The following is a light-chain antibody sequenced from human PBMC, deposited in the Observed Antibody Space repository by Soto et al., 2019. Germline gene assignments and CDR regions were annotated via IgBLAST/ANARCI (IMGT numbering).Light chain of an antibody. CDR1: SNDVGGYNY. V-gene: IGLV2-11*01. CDR2: DVS. CDR3: CSYAGGRHTWE. J-gene: IGLJ3*02. Sequence: QSALTQPRSVSGSPGQSVTISCTGSSNDVGGYNYVSWYQQNPGKAPKFMIYDVSKRPSGVPDRFSGSKSGNTASLTISGLQADDEAEYYCCSYAGGRHTWEFGGGTKVTVL.